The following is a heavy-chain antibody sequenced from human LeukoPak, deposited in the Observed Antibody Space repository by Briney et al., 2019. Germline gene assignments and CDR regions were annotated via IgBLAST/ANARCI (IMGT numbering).Heavy chain of an antibody. CDR3: ARGGMITFGGVPFDY. CDR1: VYTFTCYY. D-gene: IGHD3-16*01. J-gene: IGHJ4*02. V-gene: IGHV1-2*02. CDR2: INPNSGET. Sequence: ASVTVSCKASVYTFTCYYMHWVRQAPGQGLEWMGWINPNSGETRYAQKFQGRVTMTRDTSISTAYMDLSRLRSDDTAVYYCARGGMITFGGVPFDYWGQGTLVTVSS.